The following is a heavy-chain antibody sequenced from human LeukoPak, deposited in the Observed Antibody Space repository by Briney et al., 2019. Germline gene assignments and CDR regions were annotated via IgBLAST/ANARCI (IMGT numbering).Heavy chain of an antibody. CDR2: IYHSGST. Sequence: SQTLSLTCSVSGGSISRGDFYWSWIRQPPGKGLEWIGSIYHSGSTYYNPSLKSRVTISVDTSKNQFSLKLSSVTAADTAVYYCARLGSGSYLFDYWGQGTLVTVSS. J-gene: IGHJ4*02. CDR1: GGSISRGDFY. D-gene: IGHD3-10*01. V-gene: IGHV4-39*07. CDR3: ARLGSGSYLFDY.